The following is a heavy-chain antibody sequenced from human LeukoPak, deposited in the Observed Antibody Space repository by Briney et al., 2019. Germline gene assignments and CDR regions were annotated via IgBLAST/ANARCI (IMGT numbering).Heavy chain of an antibody. J-gene: IGHJ4*02. V-gene: IGHV1-69*01. CDR2: IIPIFGTA. CDR1: GGTFSSYA. D-gene: IGHD3-16*01. Sequence: GSSVKVSCKASGGTFSSYAISWVQQAPGQGLEWMGGIIPIFGTANYAQKFQGRVTITADESTSTAYMELSSLRSEDTAVYFCARGLWGSYFDYWGQGSRVTVSS. CDR3: ARGLWGSYFDY.